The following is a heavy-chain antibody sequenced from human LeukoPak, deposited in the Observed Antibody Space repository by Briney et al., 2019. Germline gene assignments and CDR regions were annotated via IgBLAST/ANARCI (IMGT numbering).Heavy chain of an antibody. D-gene: IGHD2-2*01. J-gene: IGHJ3*02. Sequence: GGSLRLSCAASGFMFSSYWMSWVRQAPGKGLEWVAFIRYDGSNKYYADSVKGRFTISRDNSKNTLYLQMNSLRAEDTAVYYCAKARPYCSSTSCYGDDAFDIWGQGTMVTVSS. CDR2: IRYDGSNK. CDR3: AKARPYCSSTSCYGDDAFDI. V-gene: IGHV3-30*02. CDR1: GFMFSSYW.